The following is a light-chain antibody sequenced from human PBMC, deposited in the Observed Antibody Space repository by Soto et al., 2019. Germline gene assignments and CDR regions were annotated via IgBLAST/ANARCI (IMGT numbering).Light chain of an antibody. V-gene: IGKV3-20*01. J-gene: IGKJ2*01. Sequence: EIVLTQFPGTLSLSPGXGATLSCRASQSVSSSYLAWYQQKPGQAPRLLIYAASSRATGVPDRFSGSGSGTDFTLTISRLEPEDFAVEYGQQYGSSPTYTLGQGTKVDIK. CDR2: AAS. CDR1: QSVSSSY. CDR3: QQYGSSPTYT.